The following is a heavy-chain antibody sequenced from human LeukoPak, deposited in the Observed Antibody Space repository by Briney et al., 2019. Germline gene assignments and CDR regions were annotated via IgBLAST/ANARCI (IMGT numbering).Heavy chain of an antibody. Sequence: GGSLRLSCAASGFTFSNSSMNWVRQAPGKGLEWVSSISSSSNYIYYADSVKGRFTISRDNAKNSLYLQMNSLRAEDTAVYYCASILSWWYFQHWGQGTLVTVSS. CDR1: GFTFSNSS. CDR2: ISSSSNYI. D-gene: IGHD2-15*01. CDR3: ASILSWWYFQH. J-gene: IGHJ1*01. V-gene: IGHV3-21*01.